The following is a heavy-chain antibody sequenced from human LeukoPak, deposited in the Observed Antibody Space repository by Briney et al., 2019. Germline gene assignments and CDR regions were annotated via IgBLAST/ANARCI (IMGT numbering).Heavy chain of an antibody. J-gene: IGHJ4*02. Sequence: GGSLRLSCVVSGFRFSDDWMSWVRQAPGKGLESVANINRDGSETFYVDSVKGRFTVSRDNAKNSLYLQMNSLRAEDTAVYYCSRDIGLFWGQGTLITVSS. CDR3: SRDIGLF. D-gene: IGHD3-16*02. V-gene: IGHV3-7*01. CDR1: GFRFSDDW. CDR2: INRDGSET.